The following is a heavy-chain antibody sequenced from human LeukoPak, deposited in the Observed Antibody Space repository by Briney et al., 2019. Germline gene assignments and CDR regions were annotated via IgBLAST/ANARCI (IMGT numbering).Heavy chain of an antibody. CDR2: MNPNSGNT. Sequence: GASVKVSCKASGYTFTNYDINWVRQATGQGLEWMGWMNPNSGNTGYAQKFQGRVTMTRNTSISTAYMELSSLISEGTALYYCARDIAGATKGGWFDTWGQGTPVTVSS. CDR3: ARDIAGATKGGWFDT. D-gene: IGHD1-26*01. CDR1: GYTFTNYD. J-gene: IGHJ5*02. V-gene: IGHV1-8*01.